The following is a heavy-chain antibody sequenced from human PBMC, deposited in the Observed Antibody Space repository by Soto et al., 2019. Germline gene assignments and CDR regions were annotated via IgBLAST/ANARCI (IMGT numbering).Heavy chain of an antibody. CDR2: ISWNSGSI. D-gene: IGHD1-26*01. V-gene: IGHV3-9*01. Sequence: EVQLVESGGGLVQPGRSLRLSCAASGFTFDDYAMHWVRQAPGKGLEWVSGISWNSGSIVYADSVKARFTMSRDNAKNFLYLQMNSLRAEDTALYFCAKDVSGRGSFYYYYGMDVWGQGTTVTVSS. CDR1: GFTFDDYA. J-gene: IGHJ6*02. CDR3: AKDVSGRGSFYYYYGMDV.